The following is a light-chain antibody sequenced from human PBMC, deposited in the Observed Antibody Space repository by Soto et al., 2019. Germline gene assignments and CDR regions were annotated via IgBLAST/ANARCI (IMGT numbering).Light chain of an antibody. CDR3: QQYASSPCT. CDR2: GAS. J-gene: IGKJ4*01. CDR1: RSIRSNY. V-gene: IGKV3-20*01. Sequence: DIVLTQSPGTLSLPLGERGTLSCRASRSIRSNYVAWYQRKPGQPPRLLIHGASSRATGTPDRFSGSGSGTDFTLTISRLEAEDSALYYCQQYASSPCTFGGGTKVEI.